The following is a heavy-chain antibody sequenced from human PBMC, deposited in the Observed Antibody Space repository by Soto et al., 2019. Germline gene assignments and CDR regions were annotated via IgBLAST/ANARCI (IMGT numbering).Heavy chain of an antibody. V-gene: IGHV1-8*01. CDR2: LNPNSGDT. J-gene: IGHJ4*02. Sequence: QVQLVQSGAEVKKPGASVKVSCKASGYTFSSYDINWVRQATGQGLEWVGWLNPNSGDTGYAQKFQGRVTLTRNTSINTAYIELGSLTSDDTAVYYCATSGGGWYLYWGQGTLVTVSS. CDR1: GYTFSSYD. D-gene: IGHD6-19*01. CDR3: ATSGGGWYLY.